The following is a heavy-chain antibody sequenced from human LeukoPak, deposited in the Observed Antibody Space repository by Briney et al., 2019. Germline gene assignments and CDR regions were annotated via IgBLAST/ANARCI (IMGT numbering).Heavy chain of an antibody. D-gene: IGHD3-22*01. CDR3: ARGRNYYDSSGYYYEGDAFDI. Sequence: ASVKVSCKASGYTFTAYYLHWVRQAPGQGLEWMGIIDPSGGNTNYAQKFQGRVTMTRDTSTSTVYMDLSSLRSEDTAVYYCARGRNYYDSSGYYYEGDAFDIWGQGTMVTVSS. V-gene: IGHV1-46*01. CDR2: IDPSGGNT. J-gene: IGHJ3*02. CDR1: GYTFTAYY.